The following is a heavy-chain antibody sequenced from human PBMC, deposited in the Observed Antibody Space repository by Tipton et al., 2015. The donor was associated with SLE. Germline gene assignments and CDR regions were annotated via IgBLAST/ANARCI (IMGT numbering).Heavy chain of an antibody. CDR2: INHSGST. D-gene: IGHD3-16*02. CDR1: GGSFSGYY. Sequence: TLSLTCAVYGGSFSGYYWSWIRQPPGKGLEWIGEINHSGSTNYNPSLKSRVTISVDTSKNQFSLKLSSVTAADTAVYYCARGALFSDYIWGSYRYGWFDPWGQGTLVTVSS. J-gene: IGHJ5*02. CDR3: ARGALFSDYIWGSYRYGWFDP. V-gene: IGHV4-34*01.